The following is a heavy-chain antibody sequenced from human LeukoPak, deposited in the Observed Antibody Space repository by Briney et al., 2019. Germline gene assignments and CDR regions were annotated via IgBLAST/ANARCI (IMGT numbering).Heavy chain of an antibody. CDR1: GGSISSSDHY. CDR3: ARHVGRFSGYDFYDY. Sequence: PSETLSLTCTVSGGSISSSDHYWSWIRQPPGQGLEYIGYVYYSGSTYYNPSLKSRLIISIDTSKDQFSLKLSYVTAADTAVYYCARHVGRFSGYDFYDYWGQGTLVTVSS. CDR2: VYYSGST. V-gene: IGHV4-30-4*01. D-gene: IGHD5-12*01. J-gene: IGHJ4*02.